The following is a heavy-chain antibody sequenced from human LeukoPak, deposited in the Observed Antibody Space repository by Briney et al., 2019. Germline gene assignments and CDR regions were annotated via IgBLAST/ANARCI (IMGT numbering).Heavy chain of an antibody. J-gene: IGHJ4*02. CDR2: ISGSGGST. D-gene: IGHD2-21*01. CDR1: GFTFSSYV. CDR3: AKDFRIGYSAHFDY. Sequence: GGSLRLSCAASGFTFSSYVMSWVRQAPGKGLEWVSAISGSGGSTYYADSVKGRFTVSRDNSKNTLYLQMNSLRAEDTAVYYCAKDFRIGYSAHFDYWGQGALVTVSS. V-gene: IGHV3-23*01.